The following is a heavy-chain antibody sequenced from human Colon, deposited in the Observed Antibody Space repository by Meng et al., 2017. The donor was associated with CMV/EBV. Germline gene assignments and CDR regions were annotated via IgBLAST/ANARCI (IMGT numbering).Heavy chain of an antibody. CDR1: GFTCRSYA. D-gene: IGHD3-22*01. CDR3: AKEYEFEDSSDHFDH. V-gene: IGHV3-23*01. Sequence: LSLTCAASGFTCRSYAMSWVLQVPGKGLEWVADISGNGNKFHFADFVTGRFSIPRDNSKNVLYLQMNSLRADDTAVYYCAKEYEFEDSSDHFDHWGQGTLVTVSS. CDR2: ISGNGNKF. J-gene: IGHJ4*02.